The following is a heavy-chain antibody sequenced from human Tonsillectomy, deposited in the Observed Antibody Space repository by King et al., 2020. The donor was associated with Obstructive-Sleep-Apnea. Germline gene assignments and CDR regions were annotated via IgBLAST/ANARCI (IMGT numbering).Heavy chain of an antibody. CDR2: IYVGGTT. J-gene: IGHJ1*01. D-gene: IGHD4-11*01. V-gene: IGHV4-38-2*02. CDR3: ATGPLQHRAEYSQY. Sequence: VQLQESGPGLVKPSETLSLTCTVSGYSISSGYFWNWIRQPPGKGLEWIGSIYVGGTTDYNPSLKSRVTISGDTSKNQLSLKLRSVTAADTAVFYCATGPLQHRAEYSQYWGRGTLVTVSS. CDR1: GYSISSGYF.